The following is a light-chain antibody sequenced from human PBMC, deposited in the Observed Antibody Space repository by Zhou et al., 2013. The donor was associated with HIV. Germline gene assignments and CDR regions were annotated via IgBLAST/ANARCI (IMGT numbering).Light chain of an antibody. J-gene: IGKJ1*01. CDR2: DAS. Sequence: EIVLTQSPATLSLSPGERATLSCRASQSVSRYLGWYQQKPGQAPRLLIYDASNRAAGIPARFSGSGSGTDFTLTISRLEPEDFAVYYCQQYGSSRTWTFGQGTKVEIK. V-gene: IGKV3-20*01. CDR3: QQYGSSRTWT. CDR1: QSVSRY.